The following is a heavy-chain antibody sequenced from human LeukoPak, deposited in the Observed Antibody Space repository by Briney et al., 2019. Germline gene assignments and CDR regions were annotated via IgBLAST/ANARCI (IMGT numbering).Heavy chain of an antibody. J-gene: IGHJ4*02. CDR3: ARHSNYYDSSGYYTNFDY. V-gene: IGHV4-59*01. Sequence: SATLSLTCTVSGGSISSYYWSWIRQPPGKGLEWIGYIYYSGSTNYNPSLKSRVTISVDTSKNQFSLKLSSVTAADTAVYYCARHSNYYDSSGYYTNFDYWGQGTLVTVSS. CDR2: IYYSGST. D-gene: IGHD3-22*01. CDR1: GGSISSYY.